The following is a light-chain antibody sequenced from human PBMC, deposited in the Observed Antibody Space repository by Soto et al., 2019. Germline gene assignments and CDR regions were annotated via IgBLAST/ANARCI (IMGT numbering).Light chain of an antibody. J-gene: IGKJ4*01. CDR1: QSVTNF. CDR3: QQRSNWPLT. CDR2: DAS. V-gene: IGKV3-11*01. Sequence: PGARAPLSCMASQSVTNFLAWYQQKPGQAPRLLIFDASNRATGIPPRFSGSGSGTDFTLTISSLEPEDFAVYYCQQRSNWPLTFGGGTKVDI.